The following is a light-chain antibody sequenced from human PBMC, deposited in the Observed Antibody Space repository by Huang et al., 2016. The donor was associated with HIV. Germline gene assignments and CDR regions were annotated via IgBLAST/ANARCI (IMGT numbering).Light chain of an antibody. V-gene: IGKV3-15*01. CDR1: QSGSSN. CDR2: VAS. CDR3: QQYNNWPRT. Sequence: EIVMTQSPATLSVSPGERATLSCRASQSGSSNLAWYPQKPGQAPRLLIYVASTRATGIPARFSGSGSGTEFTLTISSLQSEDFAVYYCQQYNNWPRTFGQGTKVEIK. J-gene: IGKJ1*01.